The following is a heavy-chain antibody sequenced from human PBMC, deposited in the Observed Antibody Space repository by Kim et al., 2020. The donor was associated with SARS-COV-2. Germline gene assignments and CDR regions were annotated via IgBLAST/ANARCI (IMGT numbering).Heavy chain of an antibody. CDR3: EKVTWYYYDRSGPEPLFDY. Sequence: GRFTISRDKSKNALYLQMNSLRAEDTAVYYCEKVTWYYYDRSGPEPLFDYWGQGTLVTVSS. J-gene: IGHJ4*02. D-gene: IGHD3-22*01. V-gene: IGHV3-23*02.